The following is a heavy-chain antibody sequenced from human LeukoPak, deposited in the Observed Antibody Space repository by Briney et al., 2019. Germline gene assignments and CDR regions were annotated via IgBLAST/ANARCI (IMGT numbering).Heavy chain of an antibody. V-gene: IGHV3-33*01. CDR3: ARDQGYSGSSFDY. J-gene: IGHJ4*02. Sequence: GGSLRLPCAASGFTFSSYGMHWVRQAPGKGLEWVAVIWYDGSNKYYADSVKGRFTISRDNSKNTLYLQMNSLRAEDTAVYYCARDQGYSGSSFDYWGQGTLVTVSS. D-gene: IGHD1-26*01. CDR2: IWYDGSNK. CDR1: GFTFSSYG.